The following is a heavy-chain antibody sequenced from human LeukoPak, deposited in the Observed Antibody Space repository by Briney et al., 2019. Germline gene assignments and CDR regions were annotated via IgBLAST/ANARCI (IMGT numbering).Heavy chain of an antibody. CDR1: GFTFRSAW. J-gene: IGHJ4*02. D-gene: IGHD3-3*01. CDR2: IYYSGST. V-gene: IGHV4-59*01. CDR3: ASRSSIWSGYQDTLYYFDS. Sequence: KPGGSLRLSCAASGFTFRSAWMSWIRQPPGKRLEWIGHIYYSGSTNYNPSLKSRVTISVDTSKNQFSLKLSSVTAADTAVYYCASRSSIWSGYQDTLYYFDSWGQGTLVTVSS.